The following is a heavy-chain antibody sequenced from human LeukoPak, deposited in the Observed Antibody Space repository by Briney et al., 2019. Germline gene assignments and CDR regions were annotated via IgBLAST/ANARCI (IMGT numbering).Heavy chain of an antibody. D-gene: IGHD6-13*01. CDR3: AGDKEAAPLYY. V-gene: IGHV1-69*06. J-gene: IGHJ4*02. CDR2: IIPIFGTA. CDR1: GGTFSSYA. Sequence: ASVKVSCKASGGTFSSYAISWVRQAPGQGLEWMGGIIPIFGTANYAQKFQGRVTITADKSTSTAYMELSSLRSEDTAVYYCAGDKEAAPLYYWGQGTLVTVSS.